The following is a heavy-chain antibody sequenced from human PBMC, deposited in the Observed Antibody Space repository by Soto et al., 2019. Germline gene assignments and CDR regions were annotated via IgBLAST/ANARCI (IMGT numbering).Heavy chain of an antibody. CDR3: ARAPTDIVVVPAAMPGFWFDP. CDR2: IYYSGST. Sequence: SETLALTCTVSGGSISSGSYYWSWIRQHPGKGLEWIGYIYYSGSTYYNPSLKSRVTISVDTSKNQFSLKLSSVTAADTAVYYCARAPTDIVVVPAAMPGFWFDPWGQGTLVTVSS. CDR1: GGSISSGSYY. D-gene: IGHD2-2*01. V-gene: IGHV4-31*03. J-gene: IGHJ5*02.